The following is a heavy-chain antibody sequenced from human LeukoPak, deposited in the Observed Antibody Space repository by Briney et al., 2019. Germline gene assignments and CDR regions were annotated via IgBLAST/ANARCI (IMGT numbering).Heavy chain of an antibody. D-gene: IGHD1-26*01. CDR1: GFPFSRYW. Sequence: GGSLRLSCAPSGFPFSRYWMHCVRQAPGKGLVWVSRINSDGSSTRYADSVKGRFTIPRDNAKNTLYLQMNSLRAEDTAVYYCARGGSYPFDYWGQGTLVTVSS. V-gene: IGHV3-74*01. CDR2: INSDGSST. J-gene: IGHJ4*02. CDR3: ARGGSYPFDY.